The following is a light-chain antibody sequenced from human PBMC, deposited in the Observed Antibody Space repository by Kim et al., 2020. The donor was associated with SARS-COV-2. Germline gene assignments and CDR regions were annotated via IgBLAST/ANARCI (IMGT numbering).Light chain of an antibody. CDR2: QDT. J-gene: IGLJ1*01. Sequence: PGQPASVTCSGDKLEYKYPCWYQQEPGQSPVLVIYQDTKRPSGIPERFSGSNSGNTATLTISGTQALDEADYYCQVWDSNTASYVFGTGTKVTVL. CDR3: QVWDSNTASYV. CDR1: KLEYKY. V-gene: IGLV3-1*01.